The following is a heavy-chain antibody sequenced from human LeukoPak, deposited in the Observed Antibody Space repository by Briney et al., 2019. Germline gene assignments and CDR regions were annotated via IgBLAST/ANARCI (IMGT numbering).Heavy chain of an antibody. Sequence: ASVKVSCKVSGYTLTELSMHWVRQAPGKGLEWMGGFDPEDGETIYAQKFQGRVTMTEDTSTDTAYMELSSLRSEDTAVYYCATDGAGSSGSYYKSAFDIWGQGTMDTVSS. J-gene: IGHJ3*02. CDR2: FDPEDGET. D-gene: IGHD3-10*01. CDR3: ATDGAGSSGSYYKSAFDI. CDR1: GYTLTELS. V-gene: IGHV1-24*01.